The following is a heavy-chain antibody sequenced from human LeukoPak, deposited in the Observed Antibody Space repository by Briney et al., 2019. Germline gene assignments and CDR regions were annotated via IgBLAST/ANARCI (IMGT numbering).Heavy chain of an antibody. D-gene: IGHD5-18*01. CDR1: GYTFTSYD. J-gene: IGHJ5*02. CDR3: TREGTAIDWFDP. V-gene: IGHV1-8*01. CDR2: MNPNSGNT. Sequence: ASEKVSCKASGYTFTSYDINWVRQATGQGLEWMGWMNPNSGNTDYAQKFQGRVTMTRNTSISTAYMELSSLRSEDTAVYYCTREGTAIDWFDPWGQGTLVTVSS.